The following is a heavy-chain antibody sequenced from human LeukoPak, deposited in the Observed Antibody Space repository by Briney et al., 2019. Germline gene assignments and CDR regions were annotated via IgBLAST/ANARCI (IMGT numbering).Heavy chain of an antibody. Sequence: PGGSLRLSCAASGFTFAKYAMTWVRQAPGKGLEWVSGISGSGNNTFYSGSVKGRFTISRDNSKNTLYLQINSLRAEDTAKYFCAKGAGAVWYLDRWGRGTLVSVSS. D-gene: IGHD3-16*01. CDR3: AKGAGAVWYLDR. J-gene: IGHJ2*01. CDR2: ISGSGNNT. V-gene: IGHV3-23*01. CDR1: GFTFAKYA.